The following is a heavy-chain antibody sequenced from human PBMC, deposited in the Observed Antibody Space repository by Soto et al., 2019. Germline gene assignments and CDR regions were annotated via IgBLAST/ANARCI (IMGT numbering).Heavy chain of an antibody. D-gene: IGHD4-17*01. CDR3: ARDRRNDYEPQYYYYGMDV. CDR2: ISYDGSNK. Sequence: QVQLVESGGGVAQPGRSLRLSCAASGFTFSSYAMHWVRQAPGKGLEWVAVISYDGSNKYYADSVKGRFTISRDNSKNTLYLQMNSLRAEDTAVYYCARDRRNDYEPQYYYYGMDVWGQGTTVTVSS. J-gene: IGHJ6*02. V-gene: IGHV3-30-3*01. CDR1: GFTFSSYA.